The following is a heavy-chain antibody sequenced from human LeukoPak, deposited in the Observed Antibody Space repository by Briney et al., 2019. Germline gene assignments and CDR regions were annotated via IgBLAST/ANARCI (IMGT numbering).Heavy chain of an antibody. CDR1: GYTFTDYY. J-gene: IGHJ3*02. CDR2: INPDSGVT. D-gene: IGHD2-15*01. CDR3: ARDGTFDI. Sequence: GASVKVSCKASGYTFTDYYMHWVRQAPGQGLEWMGWINPDSGVTNYPQKFQGRVTMTRDTSSSTAYMELIRLRSADTAVYYCARDGTFDIWGQGTMVTVSS. V-gene: IGHV1-2*02.